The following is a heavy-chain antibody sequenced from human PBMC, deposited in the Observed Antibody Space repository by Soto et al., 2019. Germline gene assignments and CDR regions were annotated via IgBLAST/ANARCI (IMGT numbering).Heavy chain of an antibody. CDR3: ARGGKERFRGPGMDV. D-gene: IGHD1-1*01. CDR2: IITFFGAA. V-gene: IGHV1-69*01. CDR1: GDRFSTYA. Sequence: QVQLVQSGAEVRKPGSSVRVSCRASGDRFSTYAINWVGQAPGQGLEWLGGIITFFGAAMYAQKFQDRVTITADEFTTTAYLELSSLRPEDTAVYYCARGGKERFRGPGMDVWGQGTTVTVSS. J-gene: IGHJ6*02.